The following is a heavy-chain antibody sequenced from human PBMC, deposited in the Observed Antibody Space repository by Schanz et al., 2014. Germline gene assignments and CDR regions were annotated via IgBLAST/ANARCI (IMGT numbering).Heavy chain of an antibody. CDR2: ISGSGGNT. J-gene: IGHJ4*02. V-gene: IGHV3-23*04. CDR3: AKDAENTAMITDYFDY. D-gene: IGHD5-18*01. CDR1: GFTLSSYG. Sequence: VRLVESGGGVVQPGRSLRLSCAASGFTLSSYGMHWVRQAPGRGLEWVSIISGSGGNTYYADAVRGRFTISRDNSKTTVYLQMNSLRAEDTAVYYCAKDAENTAMITDYFDYWGQGTLVTVSS.